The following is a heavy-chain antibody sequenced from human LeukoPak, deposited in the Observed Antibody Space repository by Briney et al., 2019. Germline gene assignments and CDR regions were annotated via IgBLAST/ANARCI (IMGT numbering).Heavy chain of an antibody. J-gene: IGHJ4*02. Sequence: PGGSLRLSCAASGFTVSSNYMSWVRQAPGKGLEWVSAISGSGGSAYYADSVKGRFTISRDISKNTLSLQMNSLRAEDTAVYYCAKTINYGGNSPTDYWGQGTLVTVSS. CDR1: GFTVSSNY. CDR2: ISGSGGSA. V-gene: IGHV3-23*01. D-gene: IGHD4-23*01. CDR3: AKTINYGGNSPTDY.